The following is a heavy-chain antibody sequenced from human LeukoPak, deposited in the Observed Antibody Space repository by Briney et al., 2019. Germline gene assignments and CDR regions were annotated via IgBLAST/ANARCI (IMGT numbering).Heavy chain of an antibody. CDR3: ASRRNYPAFDI. J-gene: IGHJ3*02. CDR1: GFTVSSNY. Sequence: GGSLRLSCAASGFTVSSNYMSWVRQAPGKGLEWVSVIYSGGSTYYADSVKGRFTISRDNSKNTLYLQMNSLRAEDTAAYYCASRRNYPAFDIWGQGTMVTVSS. V-gene: IGHV3-53*01. D-gene: IGHD4-11*01. CDR2: IYSGGST.